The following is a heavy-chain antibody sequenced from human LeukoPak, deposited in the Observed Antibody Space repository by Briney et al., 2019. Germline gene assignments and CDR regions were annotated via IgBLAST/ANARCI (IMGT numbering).Heavy chain of an antibody. D-gene: IGHD7-27*01. J-gene: IGHJ4*02. CDR2: IYYTGT. CDR1: VGSVTDYY. Sequence: SETLSLTCTVSVGSVTDYYWSWIRQSPGKGLEWIGYIYYTGTSYNPSLKSRVTISADTSKNQFSLKLISVTAADTAVYYCASRKLGNDYWGQGTLVTVSS. CDR3: ASRKLGNDY. V-gene: IGHV4-59*02.